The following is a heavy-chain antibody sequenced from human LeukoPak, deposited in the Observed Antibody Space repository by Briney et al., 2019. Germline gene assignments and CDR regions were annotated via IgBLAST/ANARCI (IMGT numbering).Heavy chain of an antibody. CDR2: ISAYNGYT. D-gene: IGHD3-22*01. CDR3: ARAPTYYYDSSGYYPLDY. J-gene: IGHJ4*02. V-gene: IGHV1-18*01. CDR1: GYTFTSYG. Sequence: ASVKVSCKASGYTFTSYGISWVRQAPGQGLEWIGWISAYNGYTNYAQKLQGRVTMTTDTSTSTAYMELRSLRSDDTAVYYCARAPTYYYDSSGYYPLDYWGQGAPVTVSS.